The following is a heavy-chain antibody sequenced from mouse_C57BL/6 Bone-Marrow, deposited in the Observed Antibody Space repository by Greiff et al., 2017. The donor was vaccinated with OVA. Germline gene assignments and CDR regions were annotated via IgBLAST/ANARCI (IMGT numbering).Heavy chain of an antibody. J-gene: IGHJ4*01. CDR1: GFSLTSYG. V-gene: IGHV2-2*01. CDR3: ARSRTTVVPMDY. Sequence: QVQLQQSGPGLVQPSQSLSITCTVSGFSLTSYGVHWVRQSPGKGLEWLGVIWSGGSTDYTAAFISRLSISKYNSKSRVFFKMNSLQADDTAIYYCARSRTTVVPMDYWGQGTSVTVSS. CDR2: IWSGGST. D-gene: IGHD1-1*01.